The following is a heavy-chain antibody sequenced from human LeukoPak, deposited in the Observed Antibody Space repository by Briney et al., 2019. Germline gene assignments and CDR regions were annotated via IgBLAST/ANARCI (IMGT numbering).Heavy chain of an antibody. Sequence: ASVKVSCKASGYTFMSHFIHWVRQAPGQGLEWVGCINPMSADTNYAEKFHGRVTMTRDTSISTAYMDLSRLRSDDTAVYFCARDRYPYDILSGYFPGGAFDIWGQGTMVTLSS. D-gene: IGHD3-9*01. CDR2: INPMSADT. CDR1: GYTFMSHF. CDR3: ARDRYPYDILSGYFPGGAFDI. V-gene: IGHV1-2*02. J-gene: IGHJ3*02.